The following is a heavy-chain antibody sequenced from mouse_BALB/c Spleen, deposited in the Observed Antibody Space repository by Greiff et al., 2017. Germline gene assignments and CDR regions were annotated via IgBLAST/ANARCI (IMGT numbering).Heavy chain of an antibody. CDR1: GYTFTSYW. D-gene: IGHD2-2*01. J-gene: IGHJ4*01. V-gene: IGHV1-7*01. CDR3: ARWFHYAMDY. Sequence: QVQLQQSGAELAKPGASVKMSCTASGYTFTSYWMHWVKQRPGQGLEWIGYINPSTGYTEYNQKFKDKATLTADKSSSTAYMQLSSLTSEDSAVYYCARWFHYAMDYWGQGTSVTVSS. CDR2: INPSTGYT.